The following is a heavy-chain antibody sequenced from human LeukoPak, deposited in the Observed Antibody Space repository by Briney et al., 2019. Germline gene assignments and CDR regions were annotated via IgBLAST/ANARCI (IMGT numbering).Heavy chain of an antibody. CDR2: ISGSGAST. CDR3: AKECSGGSCYSAGQSYYYGMDV. J-gene: IGHJ6*02. V-gene: IGHV3-23*01. Sequence: GRSLRLSCAASGSTFSSYAMSWVRQAPGKGLEWVSAISGSGASTYYVDSVRGRFTISRDNSKNTLYLHMSSLRAEDTAAYYCAKECSGGSCYSAGQSYYYGMDVWGQGTTVTVSS. CDR1: GSTFSSYA. D-gene: IGHD2-15*01.